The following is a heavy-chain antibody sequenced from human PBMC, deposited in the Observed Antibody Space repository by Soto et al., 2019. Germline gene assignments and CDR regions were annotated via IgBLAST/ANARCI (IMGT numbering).Heavy chain of an antibody. CDR2: ISSGSSDT. D-gene: IGHD3-9*01. CDR3: AKDPSTGSADY. CDR1: GFTFSRVS. Sequence: EVQLVESGGGLVKPGESLRLSCEASGFTFSRVSMNWVRQVPGKGLEWVASISSGSSDTWYADSVKGRFTISRDGSKNTLYLQMNSLRAEDTAMYYCAKDPSTGSADYWGQGTQVTVSS. V-gene: IGHV3-21*02. J-gene: IGHJ4*02.